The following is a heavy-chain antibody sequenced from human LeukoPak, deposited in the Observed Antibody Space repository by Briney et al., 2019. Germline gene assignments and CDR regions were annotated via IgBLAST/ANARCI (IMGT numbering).Heavy chain of an antibody. CDR3: AREEPGLEAAATYEEPPFDP. J-gene: IGHJ5*02. CDR2: INPNSGGT. CDR1: GYTFTGYH. V-gene: IGHV1-2*02. D-gene: IGHD6-13*01. Sequence: ASVKVSCKASGYTFTGYHMHWVRQAPGQGLEWMGWINPNSGGTNYTQKFQGRVTMTRDTSNSTAYMELGRLRSDDTAVYYCAREEPGLEAAATYEEPPFDPWGQGTLVTVSS.